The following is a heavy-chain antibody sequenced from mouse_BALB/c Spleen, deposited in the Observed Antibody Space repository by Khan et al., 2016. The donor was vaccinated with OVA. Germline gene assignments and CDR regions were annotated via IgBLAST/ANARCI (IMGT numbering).Heavy chain of an antibody. D-gene: IGHD2-1*01. V-gene: IGHV9-3-1*01. CDR1: AYTFTDYG. Sequence: QIQLVQSGPELKKPGETVKISCKASAYTFTDYGMNWVKQAPGKGLKWMGWINTYTGEPTYGADFKGRFAFSLETSASTAYLQINNLKNEDTATYFCARSNGNYWFAYWGQGTLVTVSA. J-gene: IGHJ3*01. CDR2: INTYTGEP. CDR3: ARSNGNYWFAY.